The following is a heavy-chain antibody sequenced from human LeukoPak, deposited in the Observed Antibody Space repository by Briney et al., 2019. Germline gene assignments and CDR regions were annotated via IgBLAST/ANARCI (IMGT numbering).Heavy chain of an antibody. CDR3: ARDRRRDLLHAFDI. Sequence: SETLSLTCTVSGGTISRYYWSWIRQPPGKGLEWIAYIDCSGSTNYNPSLKSRLTISLDASKNQFSLELSSVTATDTAVYYCARDRRRDLLHAFDIWGQGTMVTVSS. D-gene: IGHD1-26*01. J-gene: IGHJ3*02. CDR2: IDCSGST. V-gene: IGHV4-59*01. CDR1: GGTISRYY.